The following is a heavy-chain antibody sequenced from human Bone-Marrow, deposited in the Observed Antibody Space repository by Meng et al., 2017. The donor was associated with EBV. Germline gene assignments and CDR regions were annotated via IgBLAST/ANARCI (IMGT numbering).Heavy chain of an antibody. CDR3: ERDRGGCSGGSCYLFDY. Sequence: GGGLFQSWGSVGVACVGCVFSDYWMQWDRQDQGKGLGWVSSISSSSSYLYYCDSVKVRFTLSRDNAKNSLYLQINIVRAEDTAVYYCERDRGGCSGGSCYLFDYWGQGTLVTVSS. CDR2: ISSSSSYL. J-gene: IGHJ4*02. CDR1: VFSDYW. V-gene: IGHV3-21*01. D-gene: IGHD2-15*01.